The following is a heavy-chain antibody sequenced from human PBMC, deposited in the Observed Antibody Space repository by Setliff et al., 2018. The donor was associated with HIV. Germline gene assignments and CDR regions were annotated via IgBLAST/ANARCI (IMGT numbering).Heavy chain of an antibody. CDR3: ARHVTAMLPADY. V-gene: IGHV6-1*01. J-gene: IGHJ4*02. CDR2: TYYRSKWFF. CDR1: GDGVSSNNAA. D-gene: IGHD5-18*01. Sequence: SQTLSLTCAISGDGVSSNNAAWNWIRQSPLRGLAWLGRTYYRSKWFFDYAVSVKSRIIINPDTSKNQFSLKLSSVNAADTAMYYCARHVTAMLPADYWGQGTLVTVSS.